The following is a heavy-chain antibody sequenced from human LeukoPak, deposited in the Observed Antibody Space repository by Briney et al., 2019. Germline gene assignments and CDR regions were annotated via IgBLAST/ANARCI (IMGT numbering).Heavy chain of an antibody. J-gene: IGHJ4*02. V-gene: IGHV3-30*01. D-gene: IGHD1-26*01. CDR2: ISYDGSNK. CDR3: ARGIAVGATDPFDY. CDR1: GFTFSSYA. Sequence: GGSLRLSCAASGFTFSSYAMHWVRQAPGKGLGWVAVISYDGSNKYYADSVKGRFTISRDNSKNTLYLQMNSLRAEDTAVYYCARGIAVGATDPFDYWGQGTLVTVSS.